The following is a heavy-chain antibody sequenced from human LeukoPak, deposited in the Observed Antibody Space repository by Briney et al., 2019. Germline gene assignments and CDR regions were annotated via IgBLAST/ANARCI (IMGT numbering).Heavy chain of an antibody. V-gene: IGHV4-31*03. D-gene: IGHD2-8*01. CDR3: ARDRYAEY. Sequence: SETLSLTCTVSGGSISSGGYYCSWVRKHPGKGLEWFGYYYYSGSPYYIPSLQSRVLISVDTSKNQISLKLSSVTAADTAVYYCARDRYAEYWGQGNLVIVSS. J-gene: IGHJ4*02. CDR2: YYYSGSP. CDR1: GGSISSGGYY.